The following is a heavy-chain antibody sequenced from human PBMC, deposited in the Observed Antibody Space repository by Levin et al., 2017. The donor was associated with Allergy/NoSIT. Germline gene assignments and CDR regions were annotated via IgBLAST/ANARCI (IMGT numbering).Heavy chain of an antibody. D-gene: IGHD3-3*01. J-gene: IGHJ6*03. CDR1: GFTFSSYA. CDR2: ISGSGGST. V-gene: IGHV3-23*01. Sequence: GGSLRLSCAASGFTFSSYAMSWVRQAPGKGLEWVSAISGSGGSTYYADSVKGRFTISRDNSKNTLYLQMNSLRAEDTAVYYCAKMGDRPGPHYDFWSGYYTGRYYYYYMDGWGKGTTVTVSS. CDR3: AKMGDRPGPHYDFWSGYYTGRYYYYYMDG.